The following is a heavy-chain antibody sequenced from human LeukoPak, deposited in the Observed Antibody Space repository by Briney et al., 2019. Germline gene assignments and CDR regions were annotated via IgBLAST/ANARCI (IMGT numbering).Heavy chain of an antibody. CDR2: IKQDGSEK. CDR3: ARRGWFGELFPANY. Sequence: GGSLRLSCAASGFTFSSYWMSWVRQAPGKGLEWVANIKQDGSEKYYVDSVKGRFTISRDNAKNSLYLQMNSLRAEDTAVYYCARRGWFGELFPANYWGQGTLVTVSS. D-gene: IGHD3-10*01. V-gene: IGHV3-7*01. J-gene: IGHJ4*02. CDR1: GFTFSSYW.